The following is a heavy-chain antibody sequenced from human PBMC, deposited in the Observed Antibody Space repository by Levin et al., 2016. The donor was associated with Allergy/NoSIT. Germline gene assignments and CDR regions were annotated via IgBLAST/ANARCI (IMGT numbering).Heavy chain of an antibody. Sequence: VRQAPGKGLEWVSYISSSSSTIYYADSVKGRFTISRDNAKNSLYLQMNSLRAEDTAVYYCARGISGIWLGIAELGYWGQGTLVTVSS. J-gene: IGHJ4*02. D-gene: IGHD6-19*01. CDR2: ISSSSSTI. V-gene: IGHV3-48*01. CDR3: ARGISGIWLGIAELGY.